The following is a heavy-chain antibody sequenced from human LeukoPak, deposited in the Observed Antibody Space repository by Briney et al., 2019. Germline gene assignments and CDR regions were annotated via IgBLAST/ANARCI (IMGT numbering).Heavy chain of an antibody. D-gene: IGHD1-1*01. Sequence: PSETLSLTCTVSGGSISSSSYYWGWIRQPPGKGLEWIGSIYYSGSTYYNPSLKSRVTISVDTSKNQFSLKLSSVTAADTAVYYCARGSVEGAYWGQGTLVTVSS. CDR3: ARGSVEGAY. CDR1: GGSISSSSYY. V-gene: IGHV4-39*07. J-gene: IGHJ4*02. CDR2: IYYSGST.